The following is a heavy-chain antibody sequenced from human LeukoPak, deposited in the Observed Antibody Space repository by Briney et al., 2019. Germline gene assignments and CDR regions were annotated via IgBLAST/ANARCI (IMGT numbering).Heavy chain of an antibody. CDR2: IFYTGTT. CDR3: ARGESSGSNWFDP. V-gene: IGHV4-59*01. J-gene: IGHJ5*02. CDR1: GDSISHYY. D-gene: IGHD3-22*01. Sequence: SETLSLTCTVSGDSISHYYWSWIRQSPEKGLEWIGYIFYTGTTNYNPSLKSRVTISVDTSKNQFSLKLSSVTAADTAVYYCARGESSGSNWFDPWGQGTLVTVSS.